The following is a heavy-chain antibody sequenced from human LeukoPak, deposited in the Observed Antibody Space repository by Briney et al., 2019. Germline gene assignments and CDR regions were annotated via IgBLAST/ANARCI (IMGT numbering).Heavy chain of an antibody. J-gene: IGHJ4*02. CDR2: IYHSGST. Sequence: SETLSLTCTVSGGSISSGYYWGWIRQPPGKGLEWIGSIYHSGSTYYNPSLKSRVTISVDTSKNQFSLKLSSVTAADTAVYYCARRAGGYSHPYDYWGQGILVTVSS. CDR1: GGSISSGYY. CDR3: ARRAGGYSHPYDY. V-gene: IGHV4-38-2*02. D-gene: IGHD4-23*01.